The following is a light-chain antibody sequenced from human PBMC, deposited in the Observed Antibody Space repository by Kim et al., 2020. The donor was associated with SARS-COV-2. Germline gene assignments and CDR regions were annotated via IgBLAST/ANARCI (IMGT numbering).Light chain of an antibody. J-gene: IGLJ3*02. CDR2: YYSDSNK. CDR1: SDINVDHCN. V-gene: IGLV5-37*01. Sequence: QPVLTQPPSSSASPGESARLTCTLPSDINVDHCNIYCYQQKPGSPPRYLLYYYSDSNKGQGSGVPSRFSGSKDASANTGILLISWLQSEDEADYYCMIWPTSDSGVFGGGTQLTVL. CDR3: MIWPTSDSGV.